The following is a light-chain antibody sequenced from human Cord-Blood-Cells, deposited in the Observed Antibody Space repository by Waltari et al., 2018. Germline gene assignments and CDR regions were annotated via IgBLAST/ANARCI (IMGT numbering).Light chain of an antibody. CDR3: QQYGSSFT. J-gene: IGKJ3*01. Sequence: EIVLTQSPGTLSLSPGERATLSCRASQSVSSSYLAWYQQKPGQAPRLLFYGASSRATGIPDRFSGSGSGTDVTLTSSRLEPEDFAVYYCQQYGSSFTFGPGTKVDIK. V-gene: IGKV3-20*01. CDR1: QSVSSSY. CDR2: GAS.